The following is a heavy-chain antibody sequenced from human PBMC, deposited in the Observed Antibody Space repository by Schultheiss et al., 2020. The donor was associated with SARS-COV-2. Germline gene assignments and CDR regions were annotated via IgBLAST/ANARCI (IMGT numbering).Heavy chain of an antibody. CDR2: IHHGGST. CDR1: GGSISSSDW. Sequence: SETLSLTCVVSGGSISSSDWWSWVRQPPGKGLEWIGEIHHGGSTNYKPSLESRVTISVDTSKNQFSLKLSSVTAADTAVYYCARDVSGSGWYGPNWFDPWGQGTLVTVSS. CDR3: ARDVSGSGWYGPNWFDP. J-gene: IGHJ5*02. D-gene: IGHD6-19*01. V-gene: IGHV4-4*02.